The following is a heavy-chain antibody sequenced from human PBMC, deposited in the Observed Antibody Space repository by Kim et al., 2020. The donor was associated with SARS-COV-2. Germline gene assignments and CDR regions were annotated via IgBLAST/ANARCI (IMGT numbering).Heavy chain of an antibody. D-gene: IGHD3-10*01. V-gene: IGHV3-15*01. J-gene: IGHJ6*02. CDR3: TTDHGSGSLYYYGMDV. Sequence: PVKGRFTISRDDSKNTLYLQMNSLKTEDTAVYYCTTDHGSGSLYYYGMDVWGQGTTVTVSS.